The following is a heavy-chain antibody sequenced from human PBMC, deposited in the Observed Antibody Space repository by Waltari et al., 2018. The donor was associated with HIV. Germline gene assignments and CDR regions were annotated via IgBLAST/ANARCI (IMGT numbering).Heavy chain of an antibody. CDR1: GFTFGNYA. J-gene: IGHJ3*02. CDR3: AKEGIIVIMDAFDI. CDR2: ISGSGGST. V-gene: IGHV3-23*01. Sequence: EVQLLESGGGLVQPGGSLRLSCAASGFTFGNYALSWVRQAPGKGLEWVSSISGSGGSTYYADSVKGRFTVSRDNSKDTLFLQMNSLRAEDTALYYCAKEGIIVIMDAFDIWGQGTMVIVSS. D-gene: IGHD3-22*01.